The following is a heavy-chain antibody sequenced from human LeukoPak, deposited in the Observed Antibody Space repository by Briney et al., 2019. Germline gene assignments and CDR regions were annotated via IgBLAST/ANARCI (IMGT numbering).Heavy chain of an antibody. Sequence: GGSLRLSCVGSGFSFSSDWMHWVRQAPGKGLVWVARITSDGSGTTYADSVKGRFIVSRDNSKNSLYLQMNSLRTEDTALYYCAKDRVRWASAFDIWGQGTMVTVSS. CDR3: AKDRVRWASAFDI. V-gene: IGHV3-74*03. CDR1: GFSFSSDW. J-gene: IGHJ3*02. D-gene: IGHD2-8*01. CDR2: ITSDGSGT.